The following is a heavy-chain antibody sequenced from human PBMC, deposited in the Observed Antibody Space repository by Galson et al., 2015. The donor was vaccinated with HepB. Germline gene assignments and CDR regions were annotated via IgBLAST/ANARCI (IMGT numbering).Heavy chain of an antibody. CDR1: GFSFDTYA. V-gene: IGHV3-23*01. Sequence: SLRLSCAASGFSFDTYAMSWVRQAPGKGLEWVSSISGGGHNTYYADAVRGRFNISRDNSNNPVYLQMNSLRGEDKAMYYCAKDPDFDFYSEKITTFDYWGRVTLVTVSS. CDR3: AKDPDFDFYSEKITTFDY. J-gene: IGHJ4*02. D-gene: IGHD3-3*01. CDR2: ISGGGHNT.